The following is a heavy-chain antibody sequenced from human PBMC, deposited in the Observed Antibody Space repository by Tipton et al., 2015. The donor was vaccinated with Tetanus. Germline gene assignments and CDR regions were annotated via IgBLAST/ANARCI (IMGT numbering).Heavy chain of an antibody. V-gene: IGHV1-18*01. Sequence: QVQLVQSGAEVKKPGASVKVSRKISGYTFTSYGINWVRLAPGQGLEWMGWISAKTGATYYAQKVQGRVTMTTDTSTNTAYMELKSLISDDTAIYYCARAASGTHTETGRDDYWGQGTLVTVSS. CDR3: ARAASGTHTETGRDDY. CDR1: GYTFTSYG. CDR2: ISAKTGAT. J-gene: IGHJ4*02. D-gene: IGHD4-17*01.